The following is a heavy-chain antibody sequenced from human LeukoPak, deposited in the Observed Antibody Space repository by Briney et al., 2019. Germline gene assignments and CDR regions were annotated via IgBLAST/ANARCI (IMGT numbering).Heavy chain of an antibody. CDR1: GGSISSSSYY. CDR2: IYYSGST. CDR3: ASDRGSSGPYFFDY. Sequence: PSETLSLTCTVSGGSISSSSYYWVWIRQPPGKGLEWIGSIYYSGSTFYNPSLKSRVTISVDTSKNQFSLKLSSVTAADTAVYYCASDRGSSGPYFFDYWGQGTLVTVSS. J-gene: IGHJ4*02. V-gene: IGHV4-39*07. D-gene: IGHD3-22*01.